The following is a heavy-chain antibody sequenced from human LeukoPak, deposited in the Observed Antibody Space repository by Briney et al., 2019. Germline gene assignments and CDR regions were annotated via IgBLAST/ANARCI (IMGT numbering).Heavy chain of an antibody. CDR3: ATGGAGITIFGVVGYYYYGMDV. J-gene: IGHJ6*02. Sequence: ASVKVSCKVSGYTLTELSMHWVRQAPGKGLEWMGGFDPEDGATIYAQKFQGRVTMTEDTSTDTAYMELSSLRSEDTAVYYCATGGAGITIFGVVGYYYYGMDVWGQGTTVTVSS. V-gene: IGHV1-24*01. D-gene: IGHD3-3*01. CDR2: FDPEDGAT. CDR1: GYTLTELS.